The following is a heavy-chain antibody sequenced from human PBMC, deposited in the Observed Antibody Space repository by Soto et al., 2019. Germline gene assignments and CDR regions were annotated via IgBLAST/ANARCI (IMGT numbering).Heavy chain of an antibody. CDR2: VSYDGANK. J-gene: IGHJ6*02. CDR1: GFTFSSYG. V-gene: IGHV3-30*18. D-gene: IGHD2-2*01. CDR3: AKEFSTGLDV. Sequence: GGSLRLSCAASGFTFSSYGIHWVRQAPGKGLEWVAVVSYDGANKYYADFVKGRFTISRDNSKNTLYLQMNSLRAEDTAVYYCAKEFSTGLDVWGQGTTVTVSS.